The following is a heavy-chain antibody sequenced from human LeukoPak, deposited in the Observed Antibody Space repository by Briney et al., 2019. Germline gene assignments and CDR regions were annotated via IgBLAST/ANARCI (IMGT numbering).Heavy chain of an antibody. J-gene: IGHJ4*02. CDR3: ARDGDYGDY. CDR2: ISSSSSYI. V-gene: IGHV3-21*01. D-gene: IGHD4-17*01. CDR1: GFTFTNAW. Sequence: GGSLRLSCKGSGFTFTNAWMNWVRQAPGKGLEWVSSISSSSSYIYYADSVKGRFTISRDNAKNSLYLQMNSLRAEDTAVYYCARDGDYGDYWGQGTLVTVSS.